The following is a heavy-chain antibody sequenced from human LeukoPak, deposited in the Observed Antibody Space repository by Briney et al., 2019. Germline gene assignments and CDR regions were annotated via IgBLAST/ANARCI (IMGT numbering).Heavy chain of an antibody. D-gene: IGHD2-21*01. Sequence: GGSLRLSCAASGFIFSDHYMSWIRQAPGKWLEWVSYISSLGGTIYYADSVKGRFTISRDNAKDSLYLQMNSLRVEDTAVYYCARYSSGGYYVDYWGQGTLVTVSS. CDR1: GFIFSDHY. CDR2: ISSLGGTI. V-gene: IGHV3-11*01. J-gene: IGHJ4*02. CDR3: ARYSSGGYYVDY.